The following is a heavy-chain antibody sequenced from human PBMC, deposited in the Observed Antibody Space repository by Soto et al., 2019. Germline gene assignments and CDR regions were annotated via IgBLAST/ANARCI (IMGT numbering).Heavy chain of an antibody. Sequence: PGGSLRLSCAASGFTFSSYAMSWVRQAPGKGLEWVSAISGSGGSTYYADSVKGRFTISRDNSKNTLYLQMNSLRAEGTAVYYCVGSATTTEIALYYFDYWGQGTLVTVSS. J-gene: IGHJ4*02. CDR2: ISGSGGST. V-gene: IGHV3-23*01. CDR1: GFTFSSYA. CDR3: VGSATTTEIALYYFDY. D-gene: IGHD2-21*01.